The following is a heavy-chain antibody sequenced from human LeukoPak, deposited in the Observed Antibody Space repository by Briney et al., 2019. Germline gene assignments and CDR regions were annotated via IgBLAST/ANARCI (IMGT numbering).Heavy chain of an antibody. J-gene: IGHJ4*02. D-gene: IGHD2-21*02. CDR2: IIPILDIA. V-gene: IGHV1-69*04. CDR1: GGTFSSYA. Sequence: ASVKVSCKASGGTFSSYAISWVRQAPGQGLEWMGRIIPILDIANYEQKFQGRVTITADKSTSTAYMELSSLRSEDTAVYYCARDLWGAVVVTARYWGQGTLVTVSS. CDR3: ARDLWGAVVVTARY.